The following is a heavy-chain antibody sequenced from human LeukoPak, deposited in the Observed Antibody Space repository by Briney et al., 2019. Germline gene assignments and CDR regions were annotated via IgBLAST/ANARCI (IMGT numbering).Heavy chain of an antibody. CDR1: GYTFTAYY. D-gene: IGHD1-1*01. CDR2: INPDSGGT. Sequence: ASVKVSCKASGYTFTAYYMHWVRQAPGQGLEWMGWINPDSGGTNYAQKFQGRVTMTRDTSTSTAYMELSSLRSDDTAVYYCARRLGTGTTLGYWGQGTLVTVSS. J-gene: IGHJ4*02. CDR3: ARRLGTGTTLGY. V-gene: IGHV1-2*02.